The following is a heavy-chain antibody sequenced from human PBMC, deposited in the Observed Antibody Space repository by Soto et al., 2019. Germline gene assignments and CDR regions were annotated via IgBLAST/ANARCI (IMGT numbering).Heavy chain of an antibody. D-gene: IGHD3-10*01. CDR3: AREPMVRGVIYREYYFDY. CDR2: INAGNGNT. J-gene: IGHJ4*02. CDR1: GYTFTSYA. V-gene: IGHV1-3*01. Sequence: QVQLVQSGAEVKKPGASVKVSCKASGYTFTSYAMHWVRQAPGQRLEWMGWINAGNGNTKYSQKFQGRVTITRDTSASTAYMELSSLRSEDTAVYYCAREPMVRGVIYREYYFDYWGQGTLVTVSS.